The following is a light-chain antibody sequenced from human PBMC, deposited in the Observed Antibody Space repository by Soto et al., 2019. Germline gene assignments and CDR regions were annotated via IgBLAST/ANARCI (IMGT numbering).Light chain of an antibody. CDR2: GAS. Sequence: DIQMTQYTSSLAASIGDRVTITCRADQSIRQYLNWCRQKPGKAPERLIYGASSLQSGVPSRFSGSGSGTEFTLTISSLQPDDFATYYCQHYNSYSEAFGQGTKVDIK. J-gene: IGKJ1*01. CDR1: QSIRQY. V-gene: IGKV1-17*01. CDR3: QHYNSYSEA.